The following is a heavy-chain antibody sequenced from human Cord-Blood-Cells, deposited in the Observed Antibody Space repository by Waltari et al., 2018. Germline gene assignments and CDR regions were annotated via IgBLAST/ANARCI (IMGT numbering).Heavy chain of an antibody. D-gene: IGHD2-2*01. CDR2: IIPIFGTA. V-gene: IGHV1-69*01. CDR3: ARDTHEDCSSTSCYNWFDP. Sequence: QVQLVQSGAEVKKPGSSVKVSCKASGGTFSSYAISWVRQAPGQGLEWMGGIIPIFGTANYAQKFQGRVTITADESTSTAYMELSSLRSEDTAVYYCARDTHEDCSSTSCYNWFDPWGQGTLVTVSS. J-gene: IGHJ5*02. CDR1: GGTFSSYA.